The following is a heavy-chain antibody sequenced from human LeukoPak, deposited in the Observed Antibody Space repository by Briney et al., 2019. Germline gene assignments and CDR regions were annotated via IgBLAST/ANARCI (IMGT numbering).Heavy chain of an antibody. J-gene: IGHJ6*04. CDR2: ISSNGGGT. D-gene: IGHD4-17*01. CDR3: VKYGDYFYGMDV. Sequence: GGSLRLSCSASGFTFSSYAMHWVRQAPGKGLEYVSAISSNGGGTYYADSVKGRFTISRDNSKNTLYLQVSSLRAEDTAMYYCVKYGDYFYGMDVWGKGTTVTVSS. V-gene: IGHV3-64D*06. CDR1: GFTFSSYA.